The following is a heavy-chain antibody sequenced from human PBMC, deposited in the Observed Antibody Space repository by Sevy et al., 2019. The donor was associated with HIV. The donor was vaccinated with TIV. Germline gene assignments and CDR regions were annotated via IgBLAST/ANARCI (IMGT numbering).Heavy chain of an antibody. Sequence: GGSLRLSCAASGFSISNNYTAWVRQAPGKGLEWVSVMYSGGSPYYADSVKGRFALSRDMSKNTVYLQMNSLRAEDTAVYYCARGYCGGGSCTAFDPWRQGTLVTVSS. V-gene: IGHV3-53*01. CDR3: ARGYCGGGSCTAFDP. J-gene: IGHJ5*02. D-gene: IGHD2-15*01. CDR2: MYSGGSP. CDR1: GFSISNNY.